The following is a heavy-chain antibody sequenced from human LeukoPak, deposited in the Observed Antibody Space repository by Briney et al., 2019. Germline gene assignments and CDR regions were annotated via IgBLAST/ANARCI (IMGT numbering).Heavy chain of an antibody. CDR1: GYTFASYY. V-gene: IGHV1-46*01. D-gene: IGHD2-21*02. J-gene: IGHJ4*02. Sequence: ASVKVSCKASGYTFASYYMHWVRQAPGQGLEWMGIINPSGGSTSYAQKFQGRVTMTRDTSTSTVYMKLSSLRSEDTAVYYCARGPSLVVVTAIPFDYWGQGSLVTVSS. CDR3: ARGPSLVVVTAIPFDY. CDR2: INPSGGST.